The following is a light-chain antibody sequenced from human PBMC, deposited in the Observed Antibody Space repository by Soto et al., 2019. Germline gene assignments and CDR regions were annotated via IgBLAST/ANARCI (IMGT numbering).Light chain of an antibody. V-gene: IGKV1-5*01. CDR1: HSINDW. Sequence: APSPSSPVASVGGRVTNPCRARHSINDWLAWYQQKPGKAPKLLIYDASSLESGVPSRFSGGGSGTEFSLIINGLQPEDFATYYCQQYHGFWFGQGTKVDIK. J-gene: IGKJ1*01. CDR2: DAS. CDR3: QQYHGFW.